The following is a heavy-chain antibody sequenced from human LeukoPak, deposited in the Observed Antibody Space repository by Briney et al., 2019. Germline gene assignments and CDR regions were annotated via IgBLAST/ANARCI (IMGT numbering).Heavy chain of an antibody. D-gene: IGHD1-1*01. Sequence: SETLSLTCTVSGGSIYSYYWSWIRQPAGKGLEWIGRIYTSGSANYNPSLNSRVTMSVDTSKNQFSLKLSSVTAADTAVYYCARCRVLSDAFDIWGQGTMVTVSS. CDR1: GGSIYSYY. V-gene: IGHV4-4*07. CDR2: IYTSGSA. J-gene: IGHJ3*02. CDR3: ARCRVLSDAFDI.